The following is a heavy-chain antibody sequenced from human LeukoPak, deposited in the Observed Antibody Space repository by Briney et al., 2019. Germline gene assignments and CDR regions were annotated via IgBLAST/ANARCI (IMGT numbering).Heavy chain of an antibody. CDR2: ISSVQDGSKE. D-gene: IGHD5-24*01. V-gene: IGHV3-30-3*02. CDR1: GFSFRNFA. J-gene: IGHJ4*02. Sequence: PGRSLRLSCAMSGFSFRNFALHWVRQAPGKGLEWVALISSVQDGSKEHYVDSVKGRFTISRDNSKNILYLHMNSLRSEDTAVYYCTGEDGIDSWGQGTLVTVSS. CDR3: TGEDGIDS.